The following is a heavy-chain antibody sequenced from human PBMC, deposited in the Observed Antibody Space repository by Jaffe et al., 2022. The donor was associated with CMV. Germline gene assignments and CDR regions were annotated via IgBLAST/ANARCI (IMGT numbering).Heavy chain of an antibody. CDR3: TRESPRGYGSGSYYSIGY. CDR1: GFTFGDYA. Sequence: EVQLVESGGGLVQPGRSLRLSCTASGFTFGDYAMSWVRQAPGKGLEWVGFIRSKAYGGTTEYAASVKGRFTISRDDSKSIAYLQMNSLKTEDTAVYYCTRESPRGYGSGSYYSIGYWGQGTLVTVSS. D-gene: IGHD3-10*01. CDR2: IRSKAYGGTT. V-gene: IGHV3-49*04. J-gene: IGHJ4*02.